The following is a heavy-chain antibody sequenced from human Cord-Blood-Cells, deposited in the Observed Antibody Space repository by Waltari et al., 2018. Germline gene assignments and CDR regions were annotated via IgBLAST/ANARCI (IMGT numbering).Heavy chain of an antibody. Sequence: QVQLVQSGAEVKKPGASVKVSCKASGYTFTGYYMHWVRPAPEQGLEGMRWSTQSSGGTKCEQRFQGRVTMTRETSISTAYMGLGRLRSDDTAVYYCARGGGIVGATLDAFDIWGQGTMVTVSS. J-gene: IGHJ3*02. D-gene: IGHD1-26*01. V-gene: IGHV1-2*02. CDR3: ARGGGIVGATLDAFDI. CDR1: GYTFTGYY. CDR2: STQSSGGT.